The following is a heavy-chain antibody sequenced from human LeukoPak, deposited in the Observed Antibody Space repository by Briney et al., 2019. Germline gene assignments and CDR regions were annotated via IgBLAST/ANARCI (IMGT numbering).Heavy chain of an antibody. CDR3: AMYSSSSPTLLYGMDV. V-gene: IGHV1-24*01. J-gene: IGHJ6*02. D-gene: IGHD6-6*01. Sequence: GASVKVSCKVSGYTLTELSMHWVRQAPGKGLEWMGGFDPEDGETIYAQKFQGRVTMTEDTSTDTAYTELSSLRSEDTVVYYCAMYSSSSPTLLYGMDVWGQGTTVTVSS. CDR2: FDPEDGET. CDR1: GYTLTELS.